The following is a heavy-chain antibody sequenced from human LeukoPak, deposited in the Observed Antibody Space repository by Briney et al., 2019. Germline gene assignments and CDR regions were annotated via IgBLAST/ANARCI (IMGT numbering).Heavy chain of an antibody. D-gene: IGHD6-13*01. CDR1: GYTFASYG. Sequence: ASVKLSCKASGYTFASYGISWVRQAPGQGLEWMGWISAYNGNTNYAQKLQGRVTMTTDTSTSTAYMELRSLRSDDTAVYYCARVTAAADPGADPWGQGTLVTVSS. CDR2: ISAYNGNT. CDR3: ARVTAAADPGADP. V-gene: IGHV1-18*01. J-gene: IGHJ5*02.